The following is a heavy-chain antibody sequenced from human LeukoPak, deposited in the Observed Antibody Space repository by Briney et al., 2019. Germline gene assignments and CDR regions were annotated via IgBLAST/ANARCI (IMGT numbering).Heavy chain of an antibody. Sequence: GGSLRLSCAASGFTFSSYSMNWVRQAPGKGLEWVSSISSSSSYIYYADSVKGRFTISRDNAKNSLYLQMNSLRAEDTAVYYCARDLREAAVRQQLGIGDYWGQGTLVTVSS. D-gene: IGHD6-13*01. CDR1: GFTFSSYS. CDR3: ARDLREAAVRQQLGIGDY. V-gene: IGHV3-21*01. CDR2: ISSSSSYI. J-gene: IGHJ4*02.